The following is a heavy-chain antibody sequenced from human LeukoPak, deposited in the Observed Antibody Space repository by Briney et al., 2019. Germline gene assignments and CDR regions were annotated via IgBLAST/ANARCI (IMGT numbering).Heavy chain of an antibody. D-gene: IGHD6-6*01. CDR1: AGSISSYY. J-gene: IGHJ6*03. Sequence: SETLSLTCTVSAGSISSYYWSWIPQPAGKGLEWIGRIYTSGSTNYNPSLKSRVTMSVDTSKNQFSLKLSSVTAADTAVYYCARDHSTRHYYYYYMDVWGKGTTVTVSS. CDR2: IYTSGST. V-gene: IGHV4-4*07. CDR3: ARDHSTRHYYYYYMDV.